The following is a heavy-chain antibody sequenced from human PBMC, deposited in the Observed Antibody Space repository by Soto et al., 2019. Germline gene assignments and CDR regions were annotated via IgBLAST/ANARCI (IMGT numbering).Heavy chain of an antibody. D-gene: IGHD1-26*01. Sequence: QVQLVQSGAEVKKPGASVKVSCKASGYTFTSYGISWVRQAPGQGLEWMGWISAYNGNTNDAQKLQGRVTMTTDTSTSTVYMELRSLRSDDTAVYYCARASGRSYWFDPWGQVTLVTVSS. CDR3: ARASGRSYWFDP. CDR2: ISAYNGNT. CDR1: GYTFTSYG. V-gene: IGHV1-18*01. J-gene: IGHJ5*02.